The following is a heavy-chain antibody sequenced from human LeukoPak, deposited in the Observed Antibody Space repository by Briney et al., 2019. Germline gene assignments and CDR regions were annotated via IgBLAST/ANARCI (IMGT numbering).Heavy chain of an antibody. CDR1: GFTFSSYS. CDR3: ARDPRSEDFQH. CDR2: ISSSSSYI. Sequence: GGSLRLSCAASGFTFSSYSMNWVRQAPGKGLEWVSSISSSSSYIYYADSVKGRFTISRDNAKNSLYLQMNSLRAEDTAVYYCARDPRSEDFQHWGQGTLVTVSS. J-gene: IGHJ1*01. V-gene: IGHV3-21*01.